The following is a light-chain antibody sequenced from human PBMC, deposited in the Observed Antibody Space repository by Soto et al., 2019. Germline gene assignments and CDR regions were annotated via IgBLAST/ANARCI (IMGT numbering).Light chain of an antibody. CDR3: THYTSFPIP. V-gene: IGKV1-5*03. Sequence: DIRMTQSPSSLSASVGDRVTITCRASQSISSWLAWYQQKPGKAPKLLIYKASTLKSGVPSRFSGSGSGTEFTLTISSLQPDDFASYCSTHYTSFPIPFGGGTKAAIK. CDR2: KAS. J-gene: IGKJ4*01. CDR1: QSISSW.